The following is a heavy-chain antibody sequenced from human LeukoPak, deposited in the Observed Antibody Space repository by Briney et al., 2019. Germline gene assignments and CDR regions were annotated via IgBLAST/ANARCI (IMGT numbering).Heavy chain of an antibody. D-gene: IGHD2-2*01. CDR2: IYYSGST. CDR1: GVSIGSYY. J-gene: IGHJ6*04. V-gene: IGHV4-39*07. Sequence: SETLSLTCTVSGVSIGSYYWGWIRQPPGKGLEWIGSIYYSGSTYYNPSLKSRVTISVDTSKNQFSLKLSSVTAADTAVYYCARQSYCSSTSCFDVWGKGTTVTVSS. CDR3: ARQSYCSSTSCFDV.